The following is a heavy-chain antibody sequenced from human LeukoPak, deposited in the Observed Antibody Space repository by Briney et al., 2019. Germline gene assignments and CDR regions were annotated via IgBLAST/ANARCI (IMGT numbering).Heavy chain of an antibody. CDR2: INHSGST. V-gene: IGHV4-34*01. J-gene: IGHJ3*02. CDR3: ARAANDAFDI. Sequence: SETLSLTCAVYGGSFSGYYWSWIRQPPGKGLEWIGEINHSGSTNYNPSLKSRVTISVDTSKNQFSLKLSSVTAADTAVYYCARAANDAFDIWGQGTMVTVSS. CDR1: GGSFSGYY.